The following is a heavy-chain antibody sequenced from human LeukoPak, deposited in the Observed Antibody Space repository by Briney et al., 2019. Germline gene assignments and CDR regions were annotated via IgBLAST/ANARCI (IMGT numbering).Heavy chain of an antibody. Sequence: GGSLRLSCAASGFTFSSYWMSWVRQAPGKGLEWVANIKQDGSEKYYVDSVKGRFTISRDNAKNSLYLQMNSLRDEDTAVYYCARDRTPYYYDSSGFDYWGQGTLATVSS. CDR3: ARDRTPYYYDSSGFDY. D-gene: IGHD3-22*01. CDR1: GFTFSSYW. J-gene: IGHJ4*02. V-gene: IGHV3-7*01. CDR2: IKQDGSEK.